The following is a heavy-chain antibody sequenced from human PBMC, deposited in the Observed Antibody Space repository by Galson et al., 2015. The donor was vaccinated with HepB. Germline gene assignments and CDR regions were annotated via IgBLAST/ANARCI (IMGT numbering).Heavy chain of an antibody. CDR2: IDPSDSYT. D-gene: IGHD3-9*01. V-gene: IGHV5-10-1*01. J-gene: IGHJ6*02. Sequence: QSGAEVTKPGESLRISCKGSGYSFTSYWISWVRQMPGKGLEWMGRIDPSDSYTNYSPSFQGHVTISADKSISTAYLQWSSLKAPDTAMYYCARSVLDYDILTPYYGMDVWGQGTTVTVSS. CDR3: ARSVLDYDILTPYYGMDV. CDR1: GYSFTSYW.